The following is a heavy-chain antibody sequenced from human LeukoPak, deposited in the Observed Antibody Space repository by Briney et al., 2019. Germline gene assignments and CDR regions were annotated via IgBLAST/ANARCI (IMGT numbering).Heavy chain of an antibody. CDR3: ARVVSGLWPLYYHYGMDV. D-gene: IGHD3-16*01. V-gene: IGHV3-7*03. Sequence: GGSLRLSCAASGFTFSSYWMSWVRQAPGKGLEWVANIKQDGSEKYYVDSVKGRFTISRDNAKNSLYLQMNSLRAEDTAVYYCARVVSGLWPLYYHYGMDVWGQGTTVTVSS. CDR1: GFTFSSYW. J-gene: IGHJ6*02. CDR2: IKQDGSEK.